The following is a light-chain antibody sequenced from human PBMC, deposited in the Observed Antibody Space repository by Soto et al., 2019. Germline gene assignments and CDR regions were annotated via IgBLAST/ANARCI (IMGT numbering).Light chain of an antibody. CDR2: DAS. Sequence: EIVLTQSPDTLSLSPGERATLSCRASQSVRSSLAWYQQKPGQAPRLLIYDASNRATGIPARFSGSGSGTAFTLNISRLEPEDFAVYYCQQRIKCPPEFTFGPGTKADIK. CDR1: QSVRSS. V-gene: IGKV3-11*01. J-gene: IGKJ3*01. CDR3: QQRIKCPPEFT.